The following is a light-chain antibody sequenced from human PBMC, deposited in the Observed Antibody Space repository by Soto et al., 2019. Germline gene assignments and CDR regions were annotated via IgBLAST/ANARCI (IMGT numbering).Light chain of an antibody. J-gene: IGKJ1*01. Sequence: DIHITQSPSTPSATVGDKVPLTFRASQSINIWLAWYQQKPGRAPKLLIYKASTLESGVPLRFSGSGSGTEFTLTISSLQPDDFATYYCQQYNDYWTFGQGTKVDI. CDR1: QSINIW. CDR3: QQYNDYWT. CDR2: KAS. V-gene: IGKV1-5*03.